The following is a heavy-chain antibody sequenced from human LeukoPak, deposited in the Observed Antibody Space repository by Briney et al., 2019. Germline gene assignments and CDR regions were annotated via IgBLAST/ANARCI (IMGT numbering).Heavy chain of an antibody. CDR1: GFTFSTYA. J-gene: IGHJ4*02. D-gene: IGHD4-17*01. V-gene: IGHV3-30-3*01. CDR2: ISYDANTK. CDR3: ATSGRMTTVTKFDD. Sequence: PGGSLRLSCAASGFTFSTYAMHWVRQPPGKGLEWVAVISYDANTKYYTDSVKGRFTISRDNAKNSLYLQMNSLRAEDTAVYYCATSGRMTTVTKFDDWGQGTLVTVSS.